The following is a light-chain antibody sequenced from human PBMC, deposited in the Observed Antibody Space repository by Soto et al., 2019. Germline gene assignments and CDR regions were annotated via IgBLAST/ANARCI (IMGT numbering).Light chain of an antibody. V-gene: IGLV2-23*02. CDR3: CSYEGSSTPLI. CDR2: EVS. J-gene: IGLJ1*01. CDR1: SSDVESYNL. Sequence: QPVLTQPSSVSASPGQSITISCTGTSSDVESYNLVSWYLQHPGKAPKLMIYEVSKRPSGVSNRFSGSKSGNTASLTISGLQAEDEADYYCCSYEGSSTPLIFGTGTKVTVL.